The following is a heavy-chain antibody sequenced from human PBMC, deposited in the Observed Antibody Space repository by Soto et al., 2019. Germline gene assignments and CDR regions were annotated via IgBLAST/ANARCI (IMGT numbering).Heavy chain of an antibody. Sequence: GASVKVSCKASGYTFTNNDVTWVRQATGQGLEWMRWMNPGSGDTGYAQKFQGRVTMTRNISIATAYMELSSLRSEDTAIYYCARMATFGSLNWFDPWGQGTLVTVSS. CDR2: MNPGSGDT. J-gene: IGHJ5*02. D-gene: IGHD3-10*01. CDR3: ARMATFGSLNWFDP. CDR1: GYTFTNND. V-gene: IGHV1-8*01.